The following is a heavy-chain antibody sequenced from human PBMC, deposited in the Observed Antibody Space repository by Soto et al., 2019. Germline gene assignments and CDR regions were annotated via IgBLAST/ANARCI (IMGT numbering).Heavy chain of an antibody. V-gene: IGHV4-31*03. Sequence: SETLSLTCTVSGGSISSGGYYWSWIRQHPGKGLEWIGYIYYSGGTYYNPSLKSRVTISVDTSKNQFSLKLSSVTAADTAVYYCARDGRRLWHYFDYWGQGTLVTVSS. J-gene: IGHJ4*02. CDR1: GGSISSGGYY. CDR2: IYYSGGT. D-gene: IGHD5-18*01. CDR3: ARDGRRLWHYFDY.